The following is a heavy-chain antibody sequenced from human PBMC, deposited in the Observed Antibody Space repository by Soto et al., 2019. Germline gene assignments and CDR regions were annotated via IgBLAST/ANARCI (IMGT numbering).Heavy chain of an antibody. Sequence: SETLSLTCTVSGGYISSGGYYWSWIRQHPGKGLEWIGYIYYSGSTNYNPSLKSRVTISVDTSKNQVSLKLSSVTAADTAVYYCARDTGAGSYYPSFAYWGQGTLVTVSS. CDR1: GGYISSGGYY. V-gene: IGHV4-61*08. CDR3: ARDTGAGSYYPSFAY. D-gene: IGHD3-10*01. J-gene: IGHJ4*02. CDR2: IYYSGST.